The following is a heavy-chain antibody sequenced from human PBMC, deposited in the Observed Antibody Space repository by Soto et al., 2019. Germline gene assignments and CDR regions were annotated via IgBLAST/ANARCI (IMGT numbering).Heavy chain of an antibody. CDR2: IYQSGST. CDR3: ARSYSGGDAYFDY. D-gene: IGHD2-21*02. V-gene: IGHV4-30-2*01. CDR1: GGSISSGGYA. Sequence: SETLSLTCAVPGGSISSGGYAWAWIRQPPGKGLEWVGYIYQSGSTYYNPSLKSRVTIAADRSKNQFSLNLASVTAADTAVYYCARSYSGGDAYFDYWGQGTVVTVSS. J-gene: IGHJ4*02.